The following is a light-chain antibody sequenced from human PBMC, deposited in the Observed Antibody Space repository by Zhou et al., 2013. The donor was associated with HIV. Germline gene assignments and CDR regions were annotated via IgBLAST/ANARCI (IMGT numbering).Light chain of an antibody. J-gene: IGKJ2*01. V-gene: IGKV2-28*01. Sequence: DIVMTQSPLSLSVTPGEPASISCRSSQSLLHSNGYNYLDWYLQKPGQSPQLLIYLGSNRASGVPDRFSGSGSGTDFTLKISRVEAEDVGVYYCMQALQTPYTFGQGTKVE. CDR2: LGS. CDR1: QSLLHSNGYNY. CDR3: MQALQTPYT.